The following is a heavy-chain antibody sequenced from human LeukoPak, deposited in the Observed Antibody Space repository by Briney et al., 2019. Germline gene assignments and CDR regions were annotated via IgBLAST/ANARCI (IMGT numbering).Heavy chain of an antibody. V-gene: IGHV6-1*01. Sequence: SQTLSLTCAISGDSFSGSPAVWNWIRQSPSRGLEWLGRAYYRSKWYIDYAVSVRGRITITPDTSKNQFSLQLNSVIPEDTAVYYCARGAVGGEANFDYWGQGTPVTVSS. J-gene: IGHJ4*02. CDR2: AYYRSKWYI. CDR1: GDSFSGSPAV. D-gene: IGHD3-16*01. CDR3: ARGAVGGEANFDY.